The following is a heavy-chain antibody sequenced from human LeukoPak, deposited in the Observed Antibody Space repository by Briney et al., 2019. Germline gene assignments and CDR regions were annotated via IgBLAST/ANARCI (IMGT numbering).Heavy chain of an antibody. V-gene: IGHV3-33*06. D-gene: IGHD6-13*01. CDR1: GFTFSSYG. J-gene: IGHJ5*02. CDR2: IWYDGSNK. CDR3: AKDPTVSIAAAGTTTEGWFDP. Sequence: GGSLRLSCAASGFTFSSYGMHWVRQAPGKGLEWVAVIWYDGSNKYYADSVKGRFTISRDNSKNTLYLQMNSLRAEDTAVYYCAKDPTVSIAAAGTTTEGWFDPWGQGTLVTVSS.